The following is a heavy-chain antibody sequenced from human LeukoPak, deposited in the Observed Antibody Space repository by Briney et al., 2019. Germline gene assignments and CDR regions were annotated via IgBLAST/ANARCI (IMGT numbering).Heavy chain of an antibody. CDR1: GYTFTGYY. V-gene: IGHV1-69*05. J-gene: IGHJ6*03. CDR3: ARCGGTMVRGVMDYYYYYYMDV. Sequence: ASVKVSCKASGYTFTGYYMHWVRQAAGQGLEWMGGIIPIFGTANYAQKFQGRVTITTDESTSTAYMELSSLRSEDTAVYYCARCGGTMVRGVMDYYYYYYMDVWGKGTMVTVSS. CDR2: IIPIFGTA. D-gene: IGHD3-10*01.